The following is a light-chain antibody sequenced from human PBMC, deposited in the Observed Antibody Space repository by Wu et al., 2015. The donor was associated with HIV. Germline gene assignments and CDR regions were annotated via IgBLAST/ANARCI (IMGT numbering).Light chain of an antibody. CDR2: GAS. J-gene: IGKJ4*01. CDR1: QSVSSIY. CDR3: QQYGSSPLT. V-gene: IGKV3-20*01. Sequence: ENVLTQSPDTLSLSPGERATLSCRASQSVSSIYLAWFQQKPGQAPRLLIYGASNRAAGIPDRFSGSGSGTDFTLTITRLEPEDFAVYYCQQYGSSPLTFGGGTKVEIK.